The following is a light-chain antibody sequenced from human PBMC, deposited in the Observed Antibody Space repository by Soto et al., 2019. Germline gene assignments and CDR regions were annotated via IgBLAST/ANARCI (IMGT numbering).Light chain of an antibody. V-gene: IGKV1D-13*01. CDR2: GTF. J-gene: IGKJ1*01. Sequence: AIQLTQSPSSLSASVGDRVTITCRASQGIRNDLGWYQQKPGKAPKLLIHGTFTRATGIPARFSGSGSGTEFTLTISTLQSEDFAVYYCQQYNNWPWTFGQGTKVDIK. CDR3: QQYNNWPWT. CDR1: QGIRND.